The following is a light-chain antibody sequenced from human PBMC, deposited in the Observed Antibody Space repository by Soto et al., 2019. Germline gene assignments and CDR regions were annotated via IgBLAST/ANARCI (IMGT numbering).Light chain of an antibody. CDR2: EVS. V-gene: IGLV2-14*01. CDR3: SSYTSSSTRV. J-gene: IGLJ3*02. Sequence: QSALTQPASVSGSPGQSITISCTGTSSDVGGYNYVSWYQQHPGKAPKLMIYEVSNRPSGVSNRFSGSQSGNTASLTISGLQDEDEADYYCSSYTSSSTRVFGGGTKLTVL. CDR1: SSDVGGYNY.